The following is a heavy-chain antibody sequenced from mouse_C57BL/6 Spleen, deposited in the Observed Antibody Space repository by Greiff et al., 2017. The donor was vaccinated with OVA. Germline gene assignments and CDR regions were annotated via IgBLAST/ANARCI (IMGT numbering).Heavy chain of an antibody. V-gene: IGHV1-15*01. CDR3: TINCDAFDY. CDR2: IDPETGGT. J-gene: IGHJ2*01. Sequence: QVQLKESGAELVRPGASVTLSCKASGYTFTDYEMHWVKQTPVHGLEWIGAIDPETGGTAYNQKFKGKAILTADKSSSTAYMELRSLTSEDSAVYYCTINCDAFDYWGQGTTLTVSS. D-gene: IGHD4-1*02. CDR1: GYTFTDYE.